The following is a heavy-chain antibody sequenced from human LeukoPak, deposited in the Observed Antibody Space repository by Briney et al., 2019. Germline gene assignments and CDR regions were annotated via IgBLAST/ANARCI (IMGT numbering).Heavy chain of an antibody. Sequence: GGSLSLSCAASGFTFSDAWMTWVRQAPGKGLEWVGHIRSKTDGGTTDYVAPVKGRFTISRDDSRTTLYLQMNSLKTEDTAVYFCSTQYDYVWVNYRNPLDFWCQGILVTVSS. CDR1: GFTFSDAW. J-gene: IGHJ4*02. CDR3: STQYDYVWVNYRNPLDF. D-gene: IGHD3-16*02. CDR2: IRSKTDGGTT. V-gene: IGHV3-15*01.